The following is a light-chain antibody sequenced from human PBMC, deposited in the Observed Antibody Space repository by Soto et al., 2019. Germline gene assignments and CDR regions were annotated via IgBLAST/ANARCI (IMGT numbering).Light chain of an antibody. CDR2: DVT. J-gene: IGLJ2*01. CDR1: SSDVGGYNY. Sequence: QSALTQPASVSGSPGQSITISCTGTSSDVGGYNYVSWYQQHPGKAPKLIIYDVTNRPSGVSNRFSGSKSGNTASLTISGLQVEYEADYYCSSYRSSSTVAFGGGTK. V-gene: IGLV2-14*01. CDR3: SSYRSSSTVA.